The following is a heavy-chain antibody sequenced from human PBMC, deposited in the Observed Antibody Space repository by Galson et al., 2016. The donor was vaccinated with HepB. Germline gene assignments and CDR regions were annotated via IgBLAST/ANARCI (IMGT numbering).Heavy chain of an antibody. CDR3: ARIHRYCSGGSCYVNDY. CDR2: IFHSGTT. CDR1: GGPISPYY. Sequence: SETLSLTCTVSGGPISPYYWGWLRQPPGRGLEWIGYIFHSGTTKYIPSLASRVTIILDTSKNQFSLKLSSVTAADTAVYYCARIHRYCSGGSCYVNDYWGQGTLVTVSS. D-gene: IGHD2-15*01. J-gene: IGHJ4*02. V-gene: IGHV4-59*01.